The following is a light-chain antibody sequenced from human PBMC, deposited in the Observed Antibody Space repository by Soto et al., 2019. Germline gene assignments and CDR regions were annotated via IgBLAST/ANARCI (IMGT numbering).Light chain of an antibody. CDR2: GAS. V-gene: IGKV3-15*01. Sequence: EIVMTQSPATLSVSPGETATLSCRASQYVSNKVAWYQQKPGQAPSLLILGASTRATGVPARFSGSGSGTEVTLSIRSLQSEDFAVYYCKQYKEWPPFTFGQGTRLEI. CDR3: KQYKEWPPFT. CDR1: QYVSNK. J-gene: IGKJ5*01.